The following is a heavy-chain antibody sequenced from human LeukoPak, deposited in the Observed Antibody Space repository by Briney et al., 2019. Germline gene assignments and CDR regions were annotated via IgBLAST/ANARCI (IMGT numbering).Heavy chain of an antibody. D-gene: IGHD1-20*01. CDR1: GFTFSTYW. CDR3: ARLLVYNSGGEAFDH. Sequence: GGSLRLSCAASGFTFSTYWMSWVRQTPGKGLEWVANIKQDESEKYYVDSVKGRFTISRDNAKNSLYLQMNSLRAEDTAVYYCARLLVYNSGGEAFDHWGQGTLVTVSS. CDR2: IKQDESEK. J-gene: IGHJ4*02. V-gene: IGHV3-7*01.